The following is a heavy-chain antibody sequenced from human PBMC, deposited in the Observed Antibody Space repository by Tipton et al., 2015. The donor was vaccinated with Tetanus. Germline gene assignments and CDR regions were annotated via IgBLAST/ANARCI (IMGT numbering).Heavy chain of an antibody. V-gene: IGHV3-21*01. D-gene: IGHD2-2*01. Sequence: SLRLSCAASGFTFGSYNMNWVRQAPGKGLQWVSSITSSNTYIRYADSVKGRFTISRDNAQSSLFLQMNSLRAEDTAVYYCARDSTYLFDYWGQGTLVTVSS. CDR3: ARDSTYLFDY. J-gene: IGHJ4*02. CDR1: GFTFGSYN. CDR2: ITSSNTYI.